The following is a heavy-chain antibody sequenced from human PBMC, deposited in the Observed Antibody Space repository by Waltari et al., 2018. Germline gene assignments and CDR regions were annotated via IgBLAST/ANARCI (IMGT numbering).Heavy chain of an antibody. Sequence: EVQLVESGGGLVQPGGSLRLSCAASGFTFSSYSMNWVRQAPGKGLGLVSYIRSSSSTIYYADSVKGRFTISRDNAKNSLYLQMNSLRAEDTAVYYCARERDTAMGQCDYWGQGTLVTVSS. CDR2: IRSSSSTI. D-gene: IGHD5-18*01. J-gene: IGHJ4*02. CDR3: ARERDTAMGQCDY. V-gene: IGHV3-48*04. CDR1: GFTFSSYS.